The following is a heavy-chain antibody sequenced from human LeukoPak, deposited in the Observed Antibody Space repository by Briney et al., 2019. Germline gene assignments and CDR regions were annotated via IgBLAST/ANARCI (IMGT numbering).Heavy chain of an antibody. CDR1: GFTFSTYT. V-gene: IGHV3-21*01. CDR3: ARGGSGTYGFDY. Sequence: GGSLRLSCAASGFTFSTYTMNWVRQAPGKGLEWVSSISSSSSNIYYVDSLEGRFTISRDNAKKSLYLQLKSLRAEDTAVYFCARGGSGTYGFDYWGQGTLVTVSS. J-gene: IGHJ4*02. CDR2: ISSSSSNI. D-gene: IGHD3-10*01.